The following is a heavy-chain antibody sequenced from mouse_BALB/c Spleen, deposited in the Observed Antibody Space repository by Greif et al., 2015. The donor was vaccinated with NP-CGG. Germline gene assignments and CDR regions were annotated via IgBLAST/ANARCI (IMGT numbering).Heavy chain of an antibody. D-gene: IGHD3-1*01. CDR1: GYTFTSYW. CDR2: TYXSDSYT. Sequence: QVQLQQSGAELVRPGASVKLSCKTSGYTFTSYWINWVKQRPGQGLEWIGNTYXSDSYTNYNQKFKDKATLTVDKSSSTAYMQLSSPTSEDSAVYYCTTARTTVDYWGQGTSVTVSS. V-gene: IGHV1-69*02. J-gene: IGHJ4*01. CDR3: TTARTTVDY.